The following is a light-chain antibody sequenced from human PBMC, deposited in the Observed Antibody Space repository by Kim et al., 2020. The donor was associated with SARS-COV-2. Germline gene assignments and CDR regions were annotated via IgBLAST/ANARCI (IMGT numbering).Light chain of an antibody. CDR1: QTVSKSY. J-gene: IGKJ2*03. Sequence: SPGESATLSCRAGQTVSKSYVAWHQQKPGQDPRLLIYSASTRAAGIPDRFTGSESGTDFTLTITSLAPEDFAVYFCLQYGDSPYSFGQGTKLEI. CDR2: SAS. V-gene: IGKV3-20*01. CDR3: LQYGDSPYS.